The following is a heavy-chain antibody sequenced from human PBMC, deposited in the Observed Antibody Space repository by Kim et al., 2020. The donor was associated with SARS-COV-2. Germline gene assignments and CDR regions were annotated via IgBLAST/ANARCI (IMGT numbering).Heavy chain of an antibody. V-gene: IGHV3-15*01. CDR1: GFTFSNAW. CDR3: TTVGVRDIVVVPAGIPLDY. D-gene: IGHD2-2*02. Sequence: GGSLRLSCAASGFTFSNAWMSWVRQAPGKGLEWVGRIKSKTDGGTTDYAAPVKGRFTISRDDSKNTLYLQMNSLKTEDTAVYYCTTVGVRDIVVVPAGIPLDYWGQGTLVTVSS. CDR2: IKSKTDGGTT. J-gene: IGHJ4*02.